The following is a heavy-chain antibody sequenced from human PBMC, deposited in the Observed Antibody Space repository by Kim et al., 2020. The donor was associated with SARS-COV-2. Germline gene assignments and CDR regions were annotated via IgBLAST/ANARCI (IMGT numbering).Heavy chain of an antibody. CDR1: GFTFSSYA. V-gene: IGHV3-23*01. CDR2: ISGSGGST. CDR3: AKAGYGVVVPAAVYFYY. Sequence: GGSLRLSCAASGFTFSSYAMSWVRQAPGKGLEWVSAISGSGGSTYYADSVKGRFTISRDNSKNTLYLQMNSLRAEDTAVYYCAKAGYGVVVPAAVYFYYWGQGTLVTVSS. D-gene: IGHD2-2*01. J-gene: IGHJ4*02.